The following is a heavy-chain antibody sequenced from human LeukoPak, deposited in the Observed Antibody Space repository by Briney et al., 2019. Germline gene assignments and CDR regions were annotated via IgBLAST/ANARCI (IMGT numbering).Heavy chain of an antibody. CDR3: ARDLTRGYYDSSGN. Sequence: GGSLRLSCAASGFTFSSYAMSWVRQAPGKGLEWVSAISGSGGSTYYADSVKGRFTISRDNAKNSLYLQMNSLRAEDTAVYYCARDLTRGYYDSSGNWGQGTPVTVSS. J-gene: IGHJ4*02. D-gene: IGHD3-22*01. V-gene: IGHV3-23*01. CDR2: ISGSGGST. CDR1: GFTFSSYA.